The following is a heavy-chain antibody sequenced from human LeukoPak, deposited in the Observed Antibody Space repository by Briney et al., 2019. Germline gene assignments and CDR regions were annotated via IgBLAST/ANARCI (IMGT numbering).Heavy chain of an antibody. CDR1: GGSISSTSYY. V-gene: IGHV4-39*07. CDR2: IYYSGST. D-gene: IGHD4-11*01. Sequence: SETLSLTCTVSGGSISSTSYYWGWIRQPPGKGLVWIGSIYYSGSTYYNPSLKSRVTISVDRSKNQFSLKLSSVTAADTAVYYCANLTKGDAFDIWGQGTMVTVSS. J-gene: IGHJ3*02. CDR3: ANLTKGDAFDI.